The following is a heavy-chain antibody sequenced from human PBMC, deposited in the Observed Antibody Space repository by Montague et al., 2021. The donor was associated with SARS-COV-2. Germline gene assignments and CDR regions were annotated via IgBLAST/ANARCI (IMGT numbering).Heavy chain of an antibody. CDR3: ARSQYCGSDCYFAX. D-gene: IGHD2-21*02. V-gene: IGHV5-10-1*01. CDR2: VNPADPRT. CDR1: GYDFTSYW. J-gene: IGHJ4*02. Sequence: QSGAEVKKSGESLRISCRGSGYDFTSYWISWVRQMPGKGLEWMGRVNPADPRTNYSPSFQGQVTISVDKSATTAYLQWSSLKASDTAIYYCARSQYCGSDCYFAXWGQGSLVTVSS.